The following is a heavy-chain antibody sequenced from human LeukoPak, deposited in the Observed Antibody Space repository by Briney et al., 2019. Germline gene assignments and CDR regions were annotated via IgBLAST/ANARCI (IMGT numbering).Heavy chain of an antibody. Sequence: ASVKVSCKASGYTFTSYYMHWVRQAPEQGLEWMGIINPSGGSTSYAQKFQGRVTMTRDMSTSTVYMELSSLRSEDTAVYYCAERPNSGSYYVVWGQGTMVTVSS. CDR1: GYTFTSYY. CDR2: INPSGGST. CDR3: AERPNSGSYYVV. D-gene: IGHD1-26*01. J-gene: IGHJ3*01. V-gene: IGHV1-46*01.